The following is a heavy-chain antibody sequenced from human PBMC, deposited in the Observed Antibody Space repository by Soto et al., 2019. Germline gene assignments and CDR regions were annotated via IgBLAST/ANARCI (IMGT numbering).Heavy chain of an antibody. Sequence: SETLSLTCAVSGGSISSGGYSWSWIRQPPGKGLEWIGYIYHSGSTYYNPSLKSRVTISVDRSKNQFSLKLSSVTAADTAVYYCARVSYYDSSGYWFDPWGQGTLVTVPS. CDR1: GGSISSGGYS. D-gene: IGHD3-22*01. J-gene: IGHJ5*02. CDR3: ARVSYYDSSGYWFDP. V-gene: IGHV4-30-2*01. CDR2: IYHSGST.